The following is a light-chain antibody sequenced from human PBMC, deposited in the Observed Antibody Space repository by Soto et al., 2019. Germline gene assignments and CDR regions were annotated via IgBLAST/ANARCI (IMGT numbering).Light chain of an antibody. V-gene: IGLV2-14*01. CDR2: EVS. CDR1: SSDVGGYNY. J-gene: IGLJ3*02. Sequence: QSALTQPASVSGSPGQSITISCTGTSSDVGGYNYVSWYQQHPGKAPKLMIYEVSNRPSGVSNRFSGSKSGNTASLTISGLQAEDDDDYYCSSYTSSSTQGWVFGGGTKLTVL. CDR3: SSYTSSSTQGWV.